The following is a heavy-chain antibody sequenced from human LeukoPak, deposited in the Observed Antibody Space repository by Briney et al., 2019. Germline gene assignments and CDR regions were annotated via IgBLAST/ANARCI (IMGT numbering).Heavy chain of an antibody. Sequence: PSETLSLTCTVSGGSITSYYWSWIRQPPGKGLERVGSIYYSWSTYYNPSLKSRVTISVDKYKNKFSLKLNSVTAADTAVYYCARPAYRGSYYDAFDIWGQGTMVTVSS. CDR2: IYYSWST. CDR1: GGSITSYY. D-gene: IGHD1-26*01. V-gene: IGHV4-39*01. CDR3: ARPAYRGSYYDAFDI. J-gene: IGHJ3*02.